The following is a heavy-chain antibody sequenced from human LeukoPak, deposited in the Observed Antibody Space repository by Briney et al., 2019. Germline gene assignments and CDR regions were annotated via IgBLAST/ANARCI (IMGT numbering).Heavy chain of an antibody. V-gene: IGHV3-53*01. CDR3: ARGSIADVFDY. CDR1: GFTVSSNY. D-gene: IGHD6-6*01. CDR2: IYSGGST. J-gene: IGHJ4*02. Sequence: GGSLRLSCAASGFTVSSNYMSWVRQAPGRGLEWVSVIYSGGSTYYADSVKGRFTISRDNSKNTLYLQMNSLGAEDTAVYYCARGSIADVFDYWGQGTLVTVSS.